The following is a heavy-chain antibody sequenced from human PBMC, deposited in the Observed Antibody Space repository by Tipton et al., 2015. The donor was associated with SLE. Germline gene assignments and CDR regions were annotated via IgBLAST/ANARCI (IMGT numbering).Heavy chain of an antibody. CDR1: GGSISSYY. CDR2: IYYSGST. D-gene: IGHD5-24*01. V-gene: IGHV4-59*01. J-gene: IGHJ4*02. CDR3: ARDLEK. Sequence: LRLSCTASGGSISSYYWSWIRQPPGKGLERIGYIYYSGSTNYNPSLKSRVTISVDTSKNQFSLKLSSVTAADTAVYYCARDLEKWGQGTLVTVSS.